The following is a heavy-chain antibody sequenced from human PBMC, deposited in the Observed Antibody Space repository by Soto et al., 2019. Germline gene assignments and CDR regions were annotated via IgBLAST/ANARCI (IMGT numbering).Heavy chain of an antibody. V-gene: IGHV1-8*01. D-gene: IGHD3-9*01. CDR2: VNPNSGDT. J-gene: IGHJ4*02. CDR1: GYTFSSYD. CDR3: ARKGFLDWFLDF. Sequence: QVQLVQSGAEVKKPGASVKVSCKASGYTFSSYDITWVRQAAGQGLEWMGWVNPNSGDTDYAQKFQGRVTMTRDTSRRTAYMELSNLRSEDSAVYYCARKGFLDWFLDFWGQGTLVTVSS.